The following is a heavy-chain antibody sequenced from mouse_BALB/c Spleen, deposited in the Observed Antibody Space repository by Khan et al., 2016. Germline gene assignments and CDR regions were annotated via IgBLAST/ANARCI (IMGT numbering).Heavy chain of an antibody. V-gene: IGHV3-1*02. Sequence: EVQLQESGPDLVKPSQSLSLTCTVTGYSITSGYSWHWIRQFPGNKLEWMGYIHYSGNTNYNPSLKSRISITRDTSKNQFFLQLNSVTTEDTATYYYARPSYGSSPYCAMDYCGQGTSVTVSS. CDR3: ARPSYGSSPYCAMDY. CDR2: IHYSGNT. J-gene: IGHJ4*01. D-gene: IGHD1-1*01. CDR1: GYSITSGYS.